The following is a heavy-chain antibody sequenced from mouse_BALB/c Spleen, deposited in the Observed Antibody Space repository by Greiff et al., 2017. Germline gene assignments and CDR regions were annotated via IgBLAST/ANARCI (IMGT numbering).Heavy chain of an antibody. CDR3: ARHWAAGY. J-gene: IGHJ2*01. D-gene: IGHD6-1*01. Sequence: EVHLVESGGGLVQPGGSLKLSCAASGFTFSSYGMSWVRQTPDKRLEWVATISSGGSYTYYPDSVKGRFTISRDNAKNTLYLQMSSLKSEDTAMYYCARHWAAGYWGQGTTLTVSS. CDR2: ISSGGSYT. CDR1: GFTFSSYG. V-gene: IGHV5-6*01.